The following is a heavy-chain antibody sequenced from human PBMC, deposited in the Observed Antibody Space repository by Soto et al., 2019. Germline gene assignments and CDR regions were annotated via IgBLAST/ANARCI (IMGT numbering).Heavy chain of an antibody. Sequence: SETLSLTCFVSGYSISAGGYYWSWIRHHPGKGLEWIGSFYSSGSIIYNPSPRSRVSISGDTSSNQFSMSLTSVTAADTARYYCARMYSSGSGWFHPWGQGTLVTVSS. CDR3: ARMYSSGSGWFHP. D-gene: IGHD6-19*01. V-gene: IGHV4-31*03. CDR1: GYSISAGGYY. CDR2: FYSSGSI. J-gene: IGHJ5*02.